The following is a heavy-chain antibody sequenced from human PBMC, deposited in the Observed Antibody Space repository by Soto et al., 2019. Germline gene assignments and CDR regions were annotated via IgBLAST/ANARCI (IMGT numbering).Heavy chain of an antibody. D-gene: IGHD3-16*01. CDR1: GYIFSANY. J-gene: IGHJ4*02. CDR3: ARTGGATDS. V-gene: IGHV1-2*02. CDR2: INPHSGAT. Sequence: ASVKVSCKASGYIFSANYIHWVRQAPGQGLEWLGWINPHSGATNYAQKFLGRVTMSADTSASTAYMDLARLKSDDTAVYYCARTGGATDSWGRGTLVTVSS.